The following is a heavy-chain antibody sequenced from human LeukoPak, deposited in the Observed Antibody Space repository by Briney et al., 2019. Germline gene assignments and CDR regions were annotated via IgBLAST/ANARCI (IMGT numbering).Heavy chain of an antibody. J-gene: IGHJ1*01. Sequence: PSETLSLTCTVSGGSISSSSYYWGWIRQPPGKGLEWIGSIYYSGSTYYNPSLKSRVTISLDTSKNQFSLKLSSVTAADTAVYYCARDYYDTSGYSPFQHWGQGTLVTVSS. CDR3: ARDYYDTSGYSPFQH. CDR1: GGSISSSSYY. CDR2: IYYSGST. V-gene: IGHV4-39*07. D-gene: IGHD3-22*01.